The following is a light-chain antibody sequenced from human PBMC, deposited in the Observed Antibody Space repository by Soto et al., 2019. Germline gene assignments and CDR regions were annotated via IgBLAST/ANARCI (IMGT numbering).Light chain of an antibody. CDR2: DAS. Sequence: DIQMPQSPSTLSASLGDRVTLPCRASQSISSWLAWYQQKQGKAPKLLIYDASSLESGVPSRFSGSGYGTEVNLTISNLQTDDFATYYCQQYDGYSRTFGQGTKVDIK. V-gene: IGKV1-5*01. J-gene: IGKJ1*01. CDR3: QQYDGYSRT. CDR1: QSISSW.